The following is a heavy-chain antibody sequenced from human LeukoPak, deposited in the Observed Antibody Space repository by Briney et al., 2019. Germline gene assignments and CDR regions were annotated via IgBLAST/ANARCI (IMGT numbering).Heavy chain of an antibody. CDR2: ISSSSSII. V-gene: IGHV3-48*02. Sequence: PGGSLRLSCEASGFTFSDYSMNWVRQAPRKGLEWISYISSSSSIIYNADSVKGRFTISRGNVKNSLYLQMNSLRDEDTAVYYCARESSGVLGFDSWGQGTLVTVSS. CDR1: GFTFSDYS. CDR3: ARESSGVLGFDS. J-gene: IGHJ4*02. D-gene: IGHD3-10*01.